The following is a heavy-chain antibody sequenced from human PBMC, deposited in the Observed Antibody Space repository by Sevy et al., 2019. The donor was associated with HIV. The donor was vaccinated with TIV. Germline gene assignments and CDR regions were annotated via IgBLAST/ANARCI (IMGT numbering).Heavy chain of an antibody. CDR3: TTMMRLYGDPNFWYFDL. CDR2: IQSKSEGGTT. J-gene: IGHJ2*01. D-gene: IGHD4-17*01. Sequence: GGSLRLSCAASGFTFSNVWTSWVRQASGKGLEWVGRIQSKSEGGTTDYAAPVKGRFSISRDESSDTLYLQMNSMKTEDTDVYYCTTMMRLYGDPNFWYFDLWGRGTLVTVSS. CDR1: GFTFSNVW. V-gene: IGHV3-15*01.